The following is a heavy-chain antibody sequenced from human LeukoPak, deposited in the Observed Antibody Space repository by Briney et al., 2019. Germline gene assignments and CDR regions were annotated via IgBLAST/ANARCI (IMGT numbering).Heavy chain of an antibody. CDR2: INPSGGST. CDR1: GFTLSELS. CDR3: ARAYYYDSSGRGTPFDP. Sequence: GASVKVSCKVSGFTLSELSIHWVRQAPGQGLEWMGIINPSGGSTSYAQKFQGRVTMTRDTSTSTVYMELSSLRSEDTAVYYCARAYYYDSSGRGTPFDPWGQGTLVTVSS. V-gene: IGHV1-46*01. D-gene: IGHD3-22*01. J-gene: IGHJ5*02.